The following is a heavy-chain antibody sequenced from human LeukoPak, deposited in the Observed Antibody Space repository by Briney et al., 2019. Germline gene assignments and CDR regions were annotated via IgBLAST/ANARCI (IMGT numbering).Heavy chain of an antibody. CDR2: INAGNGNT. CDR1: GYTFTSYA. J-gene: IGHJ4*02. D-gene: IGHD3-10*01. CDR3: ARDPMVRGVIDY. Sequence: GASVKVSCKASGYTFTSYAMHWVRQAPGQRLEWMGWINAGNGNTKYSQKFQGRVTITRDTSASTAYMELSSLRSEDTAVYYCARDPMVRGVIDYWGQGTLVTVSS. V-gene: IGHV1-3*01.